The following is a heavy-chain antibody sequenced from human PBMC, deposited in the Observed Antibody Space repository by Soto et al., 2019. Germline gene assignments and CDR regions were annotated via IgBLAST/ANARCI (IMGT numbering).Heavy chain of an antibody. CDR1: GYTFTSYG. CDR3: ARDLSRGPIFGVVITPNWFDP. Sequence: ASEKVSCKASGYTFTSYGISWVRQAPGQGLEWMGWISAYNGNTNYAQKLQGRVTMTTDTSTSTAYMELRSLRSDDTAVYYCARDLSRGPIFGVVITPNWFDPWGQGTLVTVSS. V-gene: IGHV1-18*04. D-gene: IGHD3-3*01. CDR2: ISAYNGNT. J-gene: IGHJ5*02.